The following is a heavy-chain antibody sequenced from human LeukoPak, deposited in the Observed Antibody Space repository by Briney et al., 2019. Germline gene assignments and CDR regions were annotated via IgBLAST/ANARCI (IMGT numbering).Heavy chain of an antibody. J-gene: IGHJ3*02. D-gene: IGHD5-18*01. CDR2: IYYSGST. Sequence: SETLSLTCTVSGGSISSSTYYWGWIRQPPGKGLEWIGSIYYSGSTYYNPSLKSRVTISVDTSKNQFSLKLSSVTAADTAVYYCARVGYSYGTENDAFDIWGQGTMVTVSS. V-gene: IGHV4-39*07. CDR3: ARVGYSYGTENDAFDI. CDR1: GGSISSSTYY.